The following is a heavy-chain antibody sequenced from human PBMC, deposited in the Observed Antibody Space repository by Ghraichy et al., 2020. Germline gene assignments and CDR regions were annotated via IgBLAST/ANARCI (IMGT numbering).Heavy chain of an antibody. D-gene: IGHD1-26*01. Sequence: GESLNISCAASGFTFSDYNMNWLRQAPGKGLEWVSYINARGDAIYYTDSVKGRFTISRDNAKNSLYLQMNSLRDEDTAVYYCVRVPRTGGADNWFDPWGQGTLVTVSS. V-gene: IGHV3-48*02. J-gene: IGHJ5*02. CDR1: GFTFSDYN. CDR3: VRVPRTGGADNWFDP. CDR2: INARGDAI.